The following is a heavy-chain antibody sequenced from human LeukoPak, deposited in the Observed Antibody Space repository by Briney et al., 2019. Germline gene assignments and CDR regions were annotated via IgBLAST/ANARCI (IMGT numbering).Heavy chain of an antibody. D-gene: IGHD3-10*01. V-gene: IGHV3-74*01. CDR1: GFTFSSYW. Sequence: GGSLRLSCAVSGFTFSSYWMHWVRQAPGKGLVWVSRINSDGSRTIYADSVQGRFTISRDNAKNTLYLQMNSLRAEDTAVYFCTRGTGSYYSLGYWGQGTLATVSS. CDR2: INSDGSRT. CDR3: TRGTGSYYSLGY. J-gene: IGHJ4*02.